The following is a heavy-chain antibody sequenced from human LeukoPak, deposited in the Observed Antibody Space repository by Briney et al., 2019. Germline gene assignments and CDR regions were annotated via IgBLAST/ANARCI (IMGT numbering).Heavy chain of an antibody. CDR2: IYYSGST. V-gene: IGHV4-31*03. D-gene: IGHD5-24*01. CDR3: ARVEMATIPRGCEGDY. J-gene: IGHJ4*02. CDR1: GGSISSGGYY. Sequence: SETLSLTCTVSGGSISSGGYYWSWIRQHPGKGLEWIGYIYYSGSTYYNPSLKSRGTISVDTSKNQFSLKLSSVTAADTAVYYCARVEMATIPRGCEGDYWGQGTLVTVSS.